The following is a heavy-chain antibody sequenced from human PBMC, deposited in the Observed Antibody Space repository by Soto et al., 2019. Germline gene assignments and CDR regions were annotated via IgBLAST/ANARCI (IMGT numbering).Heavy chain of an antibody. V-gene: IGHV3-33*01. CDR3: ATDRNDYGDSDAFDI. CDR2: IWYDGRNK. Sequence: QVQLVESGGGVVQPGRSLRLSCAASGFTFSSYGMHWVRQAPGTGLEWVAVIWYDGRNKYYADSVKSRFTISRDNSKNTLYLQMNSLRAEDTAVYYCATDRNDYGDSDAFDIWGQGTMVTVSS. CDR1: GFTFSSYG. J-gene: IGHJ3*02. D-gene: IGHD4-17*01.